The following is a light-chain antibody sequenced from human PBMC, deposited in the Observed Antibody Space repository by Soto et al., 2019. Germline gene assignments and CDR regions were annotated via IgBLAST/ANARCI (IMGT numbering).Light chain of an antibody. CDR1: SSDVGGYDY. V-gene: IGLV2-14*01. J-gene: IGLJ1*01. Sequence: SPRTEPATVSGYTGESITISCTGTSSDVGGYDYVSWYQLHPGKAPKLMVFEVSNRPSGVSYRFSGSKSGNTASLTISGLQAEDEADYFCSSPSTSNDYLFGTGTKVTAL. CDR2: EVS. CDR3: SSPSTSNDYL.